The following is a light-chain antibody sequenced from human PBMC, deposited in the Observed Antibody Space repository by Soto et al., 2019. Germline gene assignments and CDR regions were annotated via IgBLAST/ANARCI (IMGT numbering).Light chain of an antibody. J-gene: IGLJ2*01. CDR1: SSDIGGYRY. V-gene: IGLV2-14*03. CDR3: TSYTSDSSVI. CDR2: DVT. Sequence: QSALTQPASVSGSPGQSVTISCTGTSSDIGGYRYVSWYQQRPGKAPKLMIHDVTNRPSGVSDRFSGSKSGNTASLTISGIQAEDEADYYCTSYTSDSSVIFGGGTKLTVL.